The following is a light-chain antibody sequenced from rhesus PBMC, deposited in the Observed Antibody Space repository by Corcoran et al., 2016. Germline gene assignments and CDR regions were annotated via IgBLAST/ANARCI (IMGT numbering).Light chain of an antibody. V-gene: IGKV3-31*02. CDR3: QETSNLFT. CDR2: GAS. Sequence: EIVMTQSPATLSLSPGETATISCRTSQSVSSYVAWYQQKPGQAPRLLIYGASSRATGIPDRFSGSGSGNDFTFTISSLEPEEFAVYYCQETSNLFTFGPGTKLDIK. J-gene: IGKJ3*01. CDR1: QSVSSY.